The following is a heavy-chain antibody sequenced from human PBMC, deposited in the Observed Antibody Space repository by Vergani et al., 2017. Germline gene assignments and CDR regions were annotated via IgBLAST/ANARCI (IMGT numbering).Heavy chain of an antibody. CDR2: ISYDGTQK. D-gene: IGHD2-15*01. J-gene: IGHJ1*01. V-gene: IGHV3-30*03. Sequence: QVHLVESGGGVVQPGRYLRLSCVVSGFTSSYYGMHWVRQAPGKGLEWVAVISYDGTQKYYADSVKGRFTISRDNSKSTLYLQMNSLRTEDTAVYYCATKSCCTPGSQIGYFSEWGQGTLVTVSS. CDR3: ATKSCCTPGSQIGYFSE. CDR1: GFTSSYYG.